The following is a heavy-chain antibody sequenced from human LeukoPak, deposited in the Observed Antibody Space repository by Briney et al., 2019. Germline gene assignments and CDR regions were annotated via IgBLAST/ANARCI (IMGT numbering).Heavy chain of an antibody. CDR2: INPNSGGT. J-gene: IGHJ4*02. Sequence: GASVKASCKASGYTFTNYGITWVRQAPGQGLEWMGWINPNSGGTNYAQKFQGRVTMTRDTSISTAYMELSRLRSDDTAVYYCASSLAAAEDYWGQGTLVTVSS. D-gene: IGHD6-13*01. V-gene: IGHV1-2*02. CDR1: GYTFTNYG. CDR3: ASSLAAAEDY.